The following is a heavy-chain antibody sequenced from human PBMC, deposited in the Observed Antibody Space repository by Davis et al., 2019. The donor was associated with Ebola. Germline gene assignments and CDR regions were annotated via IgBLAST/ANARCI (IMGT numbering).Heavy chain of an antibody. D-gene: IGHD5-12*01. CDR2: TFYNSKWYN. CDR1: GDSVPIHSDA. Sequence: HSQTLSLTCAISGDSVPIHSDAWNWIRQSPSRGLEWLGRTFYNSKWYNDYAVSVKSRITINPDTSKNQFSLQLNSVTPEDTAVYFCARGWLRSPGFDYWGQGTLVTVSS. CDR3: ARGWLRSPGFDY. J-gene: IGHJ4*02. V-gene: IGHV6-1*01.